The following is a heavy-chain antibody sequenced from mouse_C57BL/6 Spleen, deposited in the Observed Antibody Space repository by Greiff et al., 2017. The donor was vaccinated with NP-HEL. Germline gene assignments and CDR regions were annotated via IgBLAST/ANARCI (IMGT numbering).Heavy chain of an antibody. CDR2: IYPGNSDT. CDR1: GYTFTSYW. D-gene: IGHD2-4*01. V-gene: IGHV1-5*01. CDR3: TYDYDGVPWFAY. J-gene: IGHJ3*01. Sequence: VQLKQSGTVLARPGASVKMSCKTSGYTFTSYWMHWVKQRPGQGLEWIGAIYPGNSDTSYNQKFKGKAKLTAVTSASTAYMELSSLTNEDSAVYYCTYDYDGVPWFAYWGQGTLVTVSA.